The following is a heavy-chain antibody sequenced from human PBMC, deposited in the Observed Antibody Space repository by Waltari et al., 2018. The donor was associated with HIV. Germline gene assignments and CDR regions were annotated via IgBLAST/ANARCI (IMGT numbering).Heavy chain of an antibody. V-gene: IGHV3-15*01. D-gene: IGHD5-12*01. CDR3: TTDVYDGSGGNAFDV. J-gene: IGHJ3*01. CDR2: IKSHSDGGTS. Sequence: EVQLVESGGGLVKPGGSLRLSCAVSGFDFTKAWRKWVRQAPGKGLEWIGRIKSHSDGGTSDYAAPLKGRFSISRDDSQRTLFLQISSLMTEDTGVYYCTTDVYDGSGGNAFDVWGQGTMVTVSS. CDR1: GFDFTKAW.